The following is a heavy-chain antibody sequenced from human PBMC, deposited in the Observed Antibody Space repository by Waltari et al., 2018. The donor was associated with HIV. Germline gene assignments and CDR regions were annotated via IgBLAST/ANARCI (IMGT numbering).Heavy chain of an antibody. Sequence: EVQLVESGGGLVQPGGSLRLSCAASGFTFSNYDMPWVRQATGKGLGWVSVIGTSGDTYYPGSVKDRFTISRENAKNSLHLQMNSLRAGDTAVYYCVRICKLNCYYYYGMDVWGQGTTVTVSS. J-gene: IGHJ6*02. CDR3: VRICKLNCYYYYGMDV. D-gene: IGHD1-1*01. V-gene: IGHV3-13*01. CDR1: GFTFSNYD. CDR2: IGTSGDT.